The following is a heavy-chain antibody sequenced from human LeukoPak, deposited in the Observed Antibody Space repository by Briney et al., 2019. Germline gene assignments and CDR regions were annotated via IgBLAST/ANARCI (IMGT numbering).Heavy chain of an antibody. CDR3: ARDRVGSSSKGFDY. Sequence: GASVKVSCKASGYTFTGYYMHWVRQAPGQGLEWMGRINPNSGVTHYAQKFQGRVTMTRDTSISTAYMELSRLRSDDTAVYYCARDRVGSSSKGFDYWGQGTLVTVSS. J-gene: IGHJ4*02. V-gene: IGHV1-2*06. D-gene: IGHD6-6*01. CDR1: GYTFTGYY. CDR2: INPNSGVT.